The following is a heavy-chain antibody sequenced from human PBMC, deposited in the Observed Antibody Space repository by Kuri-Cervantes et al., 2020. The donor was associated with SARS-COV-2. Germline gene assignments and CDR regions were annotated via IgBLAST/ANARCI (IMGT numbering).Heavy chain of an antibody. CDR2: IYYSGST. J-gene: IGHJ6*02. CDR1: GGSISSYY. CDR3: ARGWDYGSGSYYPRGDYGTDV. V-gene: IGHV4-59*01. D-gene: IGHD3-10*01. Sequence: SETLSLTCTISGGSISSYYWSWIRQPPGKGLEWIGYIYYSGSTNYNPSLKSRVTISVDTSKNQFSLKLSSVTAADTAVYYCARGWDYGSGSYYPRGDYGTDVWGQGTTVTVSS.